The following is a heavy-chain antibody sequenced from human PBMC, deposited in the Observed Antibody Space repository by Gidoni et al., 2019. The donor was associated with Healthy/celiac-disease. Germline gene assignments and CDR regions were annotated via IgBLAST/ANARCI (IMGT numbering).Heavy chain of an antibody. D-gene: IGHD3-22*01. J-gene: IGHJ4*02. V-gene: IGHV3-48*02. CDR1: GFTFSSYS. Sequence: EVQLVESGGGLVQPGGSLRLSCAASGFTFSSYSMNWVRQAPGKGLEWVSYISSSSSTIYYADSVKGRFTISRDNAKNSLYLQMNSLRDEDTAVYYCARDGYTMIVVVSGYFDYWGQGTLVTVSS. CDR2: ISSSSSTI. CDR3: ARDGYTMIVVVSGYFDY.